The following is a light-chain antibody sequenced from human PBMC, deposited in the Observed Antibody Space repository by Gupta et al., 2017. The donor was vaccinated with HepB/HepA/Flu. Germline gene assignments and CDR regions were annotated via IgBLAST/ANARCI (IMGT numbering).Light chain of an antibody. CDR3: QQYGSSSFT. J-gene: IGKJ3*01. Sequence: DIVLTQSPGTLSLSPGERATLSCRASQSVSSSYLAWYQQKPGQAPRLLIYGTSSRAAGIPDRFSGSGSGTDFTRTISRLEPEDFAVFYCQQYGSSSFTFGPGTKVDIK. CDR2: GTS. V-gene: IGKV3-20*01. CDR1: QSVSSSY.